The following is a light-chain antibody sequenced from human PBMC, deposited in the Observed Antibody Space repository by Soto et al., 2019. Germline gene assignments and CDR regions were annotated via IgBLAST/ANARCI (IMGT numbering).Light chain of an antibody. Sequence: QSALTQPRSVSGSPGQSVTISCTGTSSDVGTYDYVSWYQQHPGKAPKVVTYDVSQRPSGVPDRFSGSKSGNTASLTISGLQGEDEADYYCCSYAGRSAYFVFGTGTKVTVL. CDR2: DVS. CDR3: CSYAGRSAYFV. V-gene: IGLV2-11*01. J-gene: IGLJ1*01. CDR1: SSDVGTYDY.